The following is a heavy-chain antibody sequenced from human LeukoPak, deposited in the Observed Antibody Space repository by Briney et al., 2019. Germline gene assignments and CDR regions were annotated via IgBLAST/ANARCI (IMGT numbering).Heavy chain of an antibody. D-gene: IGHD2-2*01. CDR2: INTDGSST. CDR3: ARRYCSSTSCSDFDY. V-gene: IGHV3-74*01. CDR1: GFTFSSYW. J-gene: IGHJ4*02. Sequence: GGSLRLSCAASGFTFSSYWMHWVRQAPGRGLVWVSRINTDGSSTNYADSVKGRFTISRDNAKNTLFLQMNSLSAEDTAVYYCARRYCSSTSCSDFDYWGQGTLVTVSS.